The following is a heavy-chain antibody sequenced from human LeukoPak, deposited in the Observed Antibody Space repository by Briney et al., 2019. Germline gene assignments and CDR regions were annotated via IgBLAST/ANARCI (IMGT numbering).Heavy chain of an antibody. D-gene: IGHD6-13*01. J-gene: IGHJ2*01. Sequence: SETLSLTCAVYGGSFSGYYWSWIRQPPGKGLEWIGEINHSGSTNYNPSLKSRVTISVDTSKNQFSLKLSSVTAADTAVYYCARVYYSNSYDYWYFDLRGRGTLVTVSS. V-gene: IGHV4-34*01. CDR3: ARVYYSNSYDYWYFDL. CDR1: GGSFSGYY. CDR2: INHSGST.